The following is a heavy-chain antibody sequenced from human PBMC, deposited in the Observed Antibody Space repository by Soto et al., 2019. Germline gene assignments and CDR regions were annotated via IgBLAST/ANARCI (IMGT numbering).Heavy chain of an antibody. D-gene: IGHD2-15*01. CDR1: GGTFSSYA. CDR3: ARRYCSGGSCYKHY. J-gene: IGHJ4*02. Sequence: SVKVSCKASGGTFSSYAISWVRQAPGQGLEWMGGIIPIFGTANYSPSFQGHVTISADKSISTAYLQWSSLKASDTAMYYCARRYCSGGSCYKHYWGQGTLVTVSS. CDR2: IIPIFGTA. V-gene: IGHV1-69*06.